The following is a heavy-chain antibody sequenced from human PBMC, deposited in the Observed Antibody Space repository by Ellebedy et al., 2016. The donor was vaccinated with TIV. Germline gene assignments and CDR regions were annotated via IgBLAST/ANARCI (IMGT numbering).Heavy chain of an antibody. J-gene: IGHJ4*02. CDR3: ARVGFSGYGTQIKYFFDH. D-gene: IGHD5-12*01. Sequence: GESLKISCAASGFPFSSFEFNWVRQSPGKGLEWVSYISSSGTTKYYADSVKGRFTISRDNAEHSLYLQMNSLRADDTAVYYCARVGFSGYGTQIKYFFDHWGQGTLVTVSS. CDR1: GFPFSSFE. V-gene: IGHV3-48*03. CDR2: ISSSGTTK.